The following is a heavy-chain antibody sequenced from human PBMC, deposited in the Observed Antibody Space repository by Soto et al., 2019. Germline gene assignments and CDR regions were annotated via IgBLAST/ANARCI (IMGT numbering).Heavy chain of an antibody. CDR2: ISYSGST. Sequence: QLQVQESGPGLVKPSETLSLTCAVSGGSIITFSYYWGWIRQPPGKGLEWIGSISYSGSTFYSPSLKSRLTISADASKNQFSLKLSSVTAADTAVFYCGRHYPGAVDVWGQGIVVTVSS. D-gene: IGHD4-17*01. V-gene: IGHV4-39*01. CDR1: GGSIITFSYY. J-gene: IGHJ3*01. CDR3: GRHYPGAVDV.